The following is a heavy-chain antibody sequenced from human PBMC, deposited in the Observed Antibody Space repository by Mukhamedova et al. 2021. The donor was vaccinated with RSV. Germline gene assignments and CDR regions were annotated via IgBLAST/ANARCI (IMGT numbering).Heavy chain of an antibody. CDR1: SSYA. Sequence: SSYAMHWVRQAPGKGLEWVEVISYDGSNKYYADSVKGRFTISRDNSKNTLYLQMNSLRAEDTAVYYCARGSSPDDYWGQGTLVTV. J-gene: IGHJ4*02. V-gene: IGHV3-30-3*01. CDR3: ARGSSPDDY. D-gene: IGHD2-2*01. CDR2: ISYDGSNK.